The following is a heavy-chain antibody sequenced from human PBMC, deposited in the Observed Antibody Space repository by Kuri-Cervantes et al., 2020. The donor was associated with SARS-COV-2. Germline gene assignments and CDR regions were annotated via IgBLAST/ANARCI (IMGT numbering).Heavy chain of an antibody. CDR1: GGSFSGYY. V-gene: IGHV4-34*01. Sequence: SQTLSLTCAVYGGSFSGYYWSWIRQPPGKGLEWIGEINHSGSTNYNPSLKSRVTISVDTSKSQFSLKLSSVTAADAAVYYCARGLSKRITIFGVVITGSYYGMAVWGQGNTVHGAS. CDR2: INHSGST. D-gene: IGHD3-3*01. J-gene: IGHJ6*01. CDR3: ARGLSKRITIFGVVITGSYYGMAV.